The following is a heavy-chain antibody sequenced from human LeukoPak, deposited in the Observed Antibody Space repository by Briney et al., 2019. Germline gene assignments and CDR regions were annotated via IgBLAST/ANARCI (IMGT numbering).Heavy chain of an antibody. CDR3: ARGGSGSYYAQGRSFDY. J-gene: IGHJ4*02. CDR2: INHSGST. Sequence: SETLSLTCAVYGGSFSGYYWSWIRQPPGKGLEWIGEINHSGSTNYNPSLKSRVTISVDTSKNQFSLKLSSVTAADTAVYYCARGGSGSYYAQGRSFDYWGQGTLVTVSS. D-gene: IGHD3-10*01. CDR1: GGSFSGYY. V-gene: IGHV4-34*01.